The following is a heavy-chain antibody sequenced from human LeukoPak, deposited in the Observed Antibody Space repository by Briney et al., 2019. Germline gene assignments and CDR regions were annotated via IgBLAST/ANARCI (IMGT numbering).Heavy chain of an antibody. J-gene: IGHJ5*02. V-gene: IGHV4-59*01. CDR3: AREGRARGYSLDP. CDR2: IYYSGIT. CDR1: GGSISSYY. D-gene: IGHD5-18*01. Sequence: SETLSLTCTVSGGSISSYYWSWIRQPPGKGLEWIGYIYYSGITNYNPSLKSRVTISVDTSKNQFSLKLGSVTAADTAVYYCAREGRARGYSLDPWGQGTLVTVSS.